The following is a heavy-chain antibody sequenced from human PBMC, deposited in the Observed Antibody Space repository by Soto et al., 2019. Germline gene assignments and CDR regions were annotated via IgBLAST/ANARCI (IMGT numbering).Heavy chain of an antibody. J-gene: IGHJ4*02. CDR1: GFPFTNYW. V-gene: IGHV3-74*01. D-gene: IGHD2-8*02. Sequence: QVVESGGGLVPPGGSLRPSCAASGFPFTNYWMNWVRQTPGKGLMWVSRISPDGSDVGYADSVEGRFTVSRDNAKNTLYLQMHSLRAEDTAMYYCACWGHIVPVAPSDFDRWGQGTLVTVSS. CDR2: ISPDGSDV. CDR3: ACWGHIVPVAPSDFDR.